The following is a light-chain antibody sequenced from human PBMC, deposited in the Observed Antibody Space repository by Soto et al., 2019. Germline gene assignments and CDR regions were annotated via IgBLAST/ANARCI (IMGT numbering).Light chain of an antibody. CDR3: SLYTSSSTPYV. J-gene: IGLJ1*01. CDR1: SSDVGGYNY. V-gene: IGLV2-14*01. Sequence: QSALTQPASVSGSPGQSITISCTGTSSDVGGYNYVSWYQQHPGKAPELMIYEVSNRPSGVSNRFSGSKSGNTASLTISGLQAEDEADYYCSLYTSSSTPYVFGTGTKVTVL. CDR2: EVS.